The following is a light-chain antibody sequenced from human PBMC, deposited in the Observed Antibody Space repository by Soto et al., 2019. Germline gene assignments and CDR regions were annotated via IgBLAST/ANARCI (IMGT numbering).Light chain of an antibody. CDR1: SSDVGGYNY. CDR3: SSYGGSNTFGV. V-gene: IGLV2-8*01. CDR2: EVS. J-gene: IGLJ1*01. Sequence: QSVLTQPPSASGSPGQSVTISCTGTSSDVGGYNYVSWYQQHPGKAPKLMIYEVSKRPSGVPDRFSGSKSGNTASLTVSGLQADDEADYYCSSYGGSNTFGVFGTGTKVTV.